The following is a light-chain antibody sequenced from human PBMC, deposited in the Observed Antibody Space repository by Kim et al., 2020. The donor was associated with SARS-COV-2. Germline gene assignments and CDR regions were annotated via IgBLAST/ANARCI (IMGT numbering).Light chain of an antibody. J-gene: IGLJ7*01. CDR2: DVT. CDR3: SSYAGNKKLV. CDR1: SSDVGGYNY. Sequence: GQSVTIACTGTSSDVGGYNYVSWYQQHPGKAPKLMIYDVTKRPSGVPDRFSGSKSGNTASLTVSGLQAEDEADYYCSSYAGNKKLVFGGGTQLTVL. V-gene: IGLV2-8*01.